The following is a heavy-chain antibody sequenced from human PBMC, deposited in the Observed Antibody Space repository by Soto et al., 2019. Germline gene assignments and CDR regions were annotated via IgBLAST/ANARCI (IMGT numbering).Heavy chain of an antibody. CDR1: GVTFSTYS. CDR3: AKRLGNGYYEYNWFEH. J-gene: IGHJ5*02. D-gene: IGHD3-22*01. V-gene: IGHV3-23*01. Sequence: PGGSLRLSCAASGVTFSTYSMTWVRQAPGKGLEWVSGLSGSGGDTYYADSVKRRVTISRDNSKNTLSLQMNILRAEDTAVYYGAKRLGNGYYEYNWFEHWGQRTLVTV. CDR2: LSGSGGDT.